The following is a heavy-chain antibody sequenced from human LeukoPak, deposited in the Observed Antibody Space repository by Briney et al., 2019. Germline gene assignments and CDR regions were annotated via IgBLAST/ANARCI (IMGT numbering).Heavy chain of an antibody. CDR2: IYSGGST. D-gene: IGHD5-18*01. Sequence: PGGSLRLSCAASGFTFTTYWMSWVRQAPGKGLEWVSVIYSGGSTYYADSVKGRFTISRDNSKNTLYLQMNSLRAEDTAVYYCARGWIQLWWYFDYWGQGTLVTVSS. J-gene: IGHJ4*02. V-gene: IGHV3-53*01. CDR1: GFTFTTYW. CDR3: ARGWIQLWWYFDY.